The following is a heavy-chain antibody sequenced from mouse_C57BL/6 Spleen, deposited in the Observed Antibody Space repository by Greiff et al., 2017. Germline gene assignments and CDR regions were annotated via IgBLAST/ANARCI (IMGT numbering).Heavy chain of an antibody. CDR2: INPSNGGT. J-gene: IGHJ1*03. CDR3: ARGDGSPYWYFDV. D-gene: IGHD1-1*01. CDR1: GYTFTSYW. V-gene: IGHV1-53*01. Sequence: QVQLQQPGTELVKPGASVKLSCKASGYTFTSYWLHWVKQRPGQGLEWIGNINPSNGGTNYNETFKSKATLTVDKSSSTAYMQLSSLTSEDSAVXYCARGDGSPYWYFDVWGTGTTGTVSS.